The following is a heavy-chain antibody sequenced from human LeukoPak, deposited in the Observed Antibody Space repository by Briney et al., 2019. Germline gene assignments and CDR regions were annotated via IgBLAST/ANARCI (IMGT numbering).Heavy chain of an antibody. Sequence: NPSETLSLTCTVSGGSITSYYWSWIRQPPGKGLEWIGYIYYSGTTNYNPSLKSRVTISVETPKNQFSLRLSSVTAADTAVYYCAREGYSSGFYYFDYWGQGSQVTVSS. V-gene: IGHV4-59*01. D-gene: IGHD6-19*01. CDR1: GGSITSYY. CDR2: IYYSGTT. J-gene: IGHJ4*02. CDR3: AREGYSSGFYYFDY.